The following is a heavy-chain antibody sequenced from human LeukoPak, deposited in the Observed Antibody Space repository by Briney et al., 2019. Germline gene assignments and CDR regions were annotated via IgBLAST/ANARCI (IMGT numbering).Heavy chain of an antibody. J-gene: IGHJ4*02. D-gene: IGHD3-10*01. Sequence: SETLSLTCTVSGGSIINYYWSWIRQPPGKGLEWIGNIYNSGSTNYNPSLNSRVTISVDTSKNQFSLKLSSMTAADTAVYYCARSPYGSRAYYFDYWGQGTLVTVSS. V-gene: IGHV4-59*08. CDR2: IYNSGST. CDR1: GGSIINYY. CDR3: ARSPYGSRAYYFDY.